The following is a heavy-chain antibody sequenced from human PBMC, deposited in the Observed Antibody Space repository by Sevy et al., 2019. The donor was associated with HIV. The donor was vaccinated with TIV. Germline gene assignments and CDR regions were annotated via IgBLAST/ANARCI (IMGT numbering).Heavy chain of an antibody. CDR1: GFTFSDHR. V-gene: IGHV3-30*03. CDR3: ARDRGEILSSAFDY. D-gene: IGHD3-16*01. Sequence: GGSLRLSCAAFGFTFSDHRMHWVRQAPGKGLEWVAVISYDGRNNKYNVDSVKGRFTISRDNSKNTVYLQMNSLRPEDTAIYYCARDRGEILSSAFDYWGQETLVTVSS. CDR2: ISYDGRNNK. J-gene: IGHJ4*02.